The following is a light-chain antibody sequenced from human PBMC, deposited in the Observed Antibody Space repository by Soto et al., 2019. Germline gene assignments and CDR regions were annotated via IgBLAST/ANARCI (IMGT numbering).Light chain of an antibody. J-gene: IGKJ1*01. CDR3: QQYNTWPS. V-gene: IGKV1-5*03. CDR2: EAS. CDR1: ESVGGH. Sequence: IQMTQSPNALPASVGDSLSFTCRASESVGGHLAWYQQKPGNAPKLLIYEASALESGVPSRFSGSGYGTEFTLTINGLLPEDFVTYYCQQYNTWPSFSQATKVDIK.